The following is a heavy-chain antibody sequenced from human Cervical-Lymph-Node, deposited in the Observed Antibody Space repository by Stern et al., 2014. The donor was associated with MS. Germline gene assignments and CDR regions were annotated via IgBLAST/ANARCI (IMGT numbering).Heavy chain of an antibody. CDR1: GDSISGYY. D-gene: IGHD3-10*01. CDR2: IYYTGST. J-gene: IGHJ4*02. Sequence: QLQESVPGLVRPSETLSLTCTVSGDSISGYYWSWIRQPPGKGLEWIGYIYYTGSTNYNPSLNSRVTMSLDTSKNQFSLRLSSVTAADTAVYYCAKYVRGDNLYYLDYWGQGALITVSS. CDR3: AKYVRGDNLYYLDY. V-gene: IGHV4-59*01.